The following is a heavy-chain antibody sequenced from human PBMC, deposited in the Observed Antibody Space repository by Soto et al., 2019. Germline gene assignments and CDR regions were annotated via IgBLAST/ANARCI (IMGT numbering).Heavy chain of an antibody. CDR2: IWYDGSEK. V-gene: IGHV3-33*01. D-gene: IGHD5-12*01. CDR3: ARDDHSGSYYHYGMDV. J-gene: IGHJ6*02. Sequence: QVQLVESGGGVVQPGRSLRLSCAAYGITFSSYGMHWVRQAPGKGLEWVAVIWYDGSEKYYAESVKGRFTISRDNSKNSLYLQMNSLRAEDTAVYYCARDDHSGSYYHYGMDVWGQGTTVTVSS. CDR1: GITFSSYG.